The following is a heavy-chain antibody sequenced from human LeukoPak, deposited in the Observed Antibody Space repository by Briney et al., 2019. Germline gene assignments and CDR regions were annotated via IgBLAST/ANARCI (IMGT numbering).Heavy chain of an antibody. CDR3: ARDPGGTRGFDY. V-gene: IGHV1-18*01. J-gene: IGHJ4*02. CDR2: ISIYSGNT. CDR1: GYTFTSHG. Sequence: ASVKVSCKASGYTFTSHGLRWARQAPGQGLEWMGWISIYSGNTNYAQKFQDRISMTTDTSTNTAYMELRSLKSDDTAVYYCARDPGGTRGFDYWGQGALVTVSS. D-gene: IGHD3-10*01.